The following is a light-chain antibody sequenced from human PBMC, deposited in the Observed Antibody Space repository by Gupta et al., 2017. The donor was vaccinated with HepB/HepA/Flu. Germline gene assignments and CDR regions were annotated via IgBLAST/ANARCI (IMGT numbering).Light chain of an antibody. CDR2: QVS. CDR3: ASYVDNASHV. CDR1: SSNIGSYNL. Sequence: QSALTQPASVSGSPGQSITISCTGTSSNIGSYNLVSWYQQHPGKAPKVLIYQVSKRPAGVANRFSGSKAGNMASLTIFGRQEEDEADYYCASYVDNASHVFGTGTKVTVL. V-gene: IGLV2-23*02. J-gene: IGLJ1*01.